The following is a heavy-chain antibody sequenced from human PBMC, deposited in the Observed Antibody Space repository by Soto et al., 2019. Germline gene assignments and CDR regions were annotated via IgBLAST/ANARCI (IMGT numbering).Heavy chain of an antibody. D-gene: IGHD6-19*01. CDR2: VNWDSVHR. Sequence: PGGSLRLSGSASGFNFGDYVMHLVVQAPGRGLEWVSSVNWDSVHRLYADSVKGRFTISRDNAKNSLYLQMNGLRADDTALYYCVKDIIAVQPHGMDVWGQGTMVTVSS. CDR1: GFNFGDYV. J-gene: IGHJ6*02. V-gene: IGHV3-9*01. CDR3: VKDIIAVQPHGMDV.